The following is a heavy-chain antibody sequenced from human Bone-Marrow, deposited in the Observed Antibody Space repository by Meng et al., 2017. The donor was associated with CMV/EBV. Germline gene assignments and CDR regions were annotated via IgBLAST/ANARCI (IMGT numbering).Heavy chain of an antibody. Sequence: SETLSLSCTVSGGSISSYYWSWIRQPPGKGLEWIGDIYYSGSTNYNPSLKSRVTTSVDTSKKQFSLKLRTVTAADTAVYYWVRGIYGGIDYWGQGTLVTVSS. V-gene: IGHV4-59*01. D-gene: IGHD4-23*01. CDR3: VRGIYGGIDY. CDR2: IYYSGST. CDR1: GGSISSYY. J-gene: IGHJ4*02.